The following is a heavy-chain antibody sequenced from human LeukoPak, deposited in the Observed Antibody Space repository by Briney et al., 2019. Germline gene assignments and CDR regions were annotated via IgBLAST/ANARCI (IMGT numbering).Heavy chain of an antibody. J-gene: IGHJ6*02. CDR1: GYTFTSYG. D-gene: IGHD3-3*01. CDR2: ISAYNGNT. Sequence: GASVKVSCKASGYTFTSYGISWVRQAPGQGLEGMGWISAYNGNTNYAQKLQGRVTMTTDTSRSTAYMELRSLRSDDTAVYYCARGDTIFGVVIMRYGMDVWGQGTTVTVSS. V-gene: IGHV1-18*01. CDR3: ARGDTIFGVVIMRYGMDV.